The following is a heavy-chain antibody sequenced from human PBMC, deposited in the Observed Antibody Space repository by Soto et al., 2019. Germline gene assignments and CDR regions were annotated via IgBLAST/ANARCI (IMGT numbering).Heavy chain of an antibody. V-gene: IGHV3-23*01. CDR3: ARLECSGGSCYSGRLIDYHQYYMDV. CDR2: LSGSGDKT. J-gene: IGHJ6*03. CDR1: GFTFDTYA. Sequence: EVQLLESGGGLAQPGGSLRLFCTTSGFTFDTYAMSWVRQAPGKGLEWVSGLSGSGDKTYYADSVRGRFTISRDNSKNTLYLQINSLRTEDTAVYHCARLECSGGSCYSGRLIDYHQYYMDVWGKGTTVTVSS. D-gene: IGHD2-15*01.